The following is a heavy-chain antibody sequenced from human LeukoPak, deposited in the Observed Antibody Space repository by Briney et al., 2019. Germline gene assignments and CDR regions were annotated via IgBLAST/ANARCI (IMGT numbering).Heavy chain of an antibody. Sequence: GSLRLSCAASGFTFSSYWMSWVRQAPGKGLEWVANIKQDGSEKYYADSVKGRFTISRDNAKNSLYLQMNSLRAEDTAVYYCAREQAYYGDYEGYYYYYGMDVWGQGTTVTVSS. J-gene: IGHJ6*02. CDR3: AREQAYYGDYEGYYYYYGMDV. V-gene: IGHV3-7*01. CDR2: IKQDGSEK. CDR1: GFTFSSYW. D-gene: IGHD4-17*01.